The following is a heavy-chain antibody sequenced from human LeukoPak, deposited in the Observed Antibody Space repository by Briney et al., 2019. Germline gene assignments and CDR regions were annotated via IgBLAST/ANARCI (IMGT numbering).Heavy chain of an antibody. CDR3: ASSVGATAVGYFDY. CDR1: GGSISSGDYY. V-gene: IGHV4-30-4*08. D-gene: IGHD1-26*01. CDR2: IYYSGST. Sequence: SETLSLTCTVSGGSISSGDYYWSWIRQPPGKGLEWIGYIYYSGSTYYNPSLKSRVIISVDTSKNQFSLKLSSVTAADTAVYYCASSVGATAVGYFDYWGQGTLVTVSS. J-gene: IGHJ4*02.